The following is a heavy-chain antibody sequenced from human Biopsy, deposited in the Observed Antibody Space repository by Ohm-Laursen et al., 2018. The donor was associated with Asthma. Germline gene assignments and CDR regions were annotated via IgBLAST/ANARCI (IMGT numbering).Heavy chain of an antibody. CDR3: ARDSPSGSDFDYYYFDY. CDR2: ISYDGTNT. V-gene: IGHV3-30-3*01. Sequence: SLRLSCTASGFMFSDYVFHWVRQAPGKGLEWVAIISYDGTNTYFADSVKGRFTISRDNSKNTLYLQMNGLKAEDTAVYYCARDSPSGSDFDYYYFDYWGQGSLVTVSS. J-gene: IGHJ4*02. D-gene: IGHD5-12*01. CDR1: GFMFSDYV.